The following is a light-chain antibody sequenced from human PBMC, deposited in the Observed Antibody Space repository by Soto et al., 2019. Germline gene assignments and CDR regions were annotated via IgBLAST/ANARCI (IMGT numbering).Light chain of an antibody. CDR3: QRYDGSPLT. Sequence: EIVMTQSPATLSVSPGERATLSCRASQSVSSNLAWYQQKPGQAPRLLIYGTSSRATGIPDRFSGGGSGTDFTLIISRLEPEDFAVYYCQRYDGSPLTFGQRTKVDIK. CDR2: GTS. V-gene: IGKV3-20*01. J-gene: IGKJ1*01. CDR1: QSVSSN.